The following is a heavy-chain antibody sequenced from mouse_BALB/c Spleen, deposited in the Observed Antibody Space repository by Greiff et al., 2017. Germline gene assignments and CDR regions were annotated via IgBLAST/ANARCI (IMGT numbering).Heavy chain of an antibody. CDR1: GYTFTSYY. Sequence: QVQLQQSGPELVKPGASVRISCKASGYTFTSYYIHWVKQRPGQGLEWIGWIYPGNVNTKYNEKFKGKATLTADKSSSTAYMQLKSLTSEDSAVYYCAKGRRDYAMDYWGQGTSVTVSS. V-gene: IGHV1S56*01. CDR3: AKGRRDYAMDY. D-gene: IGHD2-14*01. J-gene: IGHJ4*01. CDR2: IYPGNVNT.